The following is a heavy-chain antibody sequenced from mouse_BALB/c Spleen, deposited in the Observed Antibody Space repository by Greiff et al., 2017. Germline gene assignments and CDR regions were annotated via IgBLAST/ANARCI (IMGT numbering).Heavy chain of an antibody. D-gene: IGHD2-4*01. J-gene: IGHJ2*01. CDR2: ISNGGGST. CDR3: ARHEGLNYYFDY. Sequence: EVQLVESGGGLVQPGGSLKLSCAASGFTFSSYTMSWVRQTPEKRLEWVAYISNGGGSTYYPDTVKGRFTISRDNAKNTLYLQMSSLKSEDTAMYYCARHEGLNYYFDYWGQGTTLTVSS. V-gene: IGHV5-12-2*01. CDR1: GFTFSSYT.